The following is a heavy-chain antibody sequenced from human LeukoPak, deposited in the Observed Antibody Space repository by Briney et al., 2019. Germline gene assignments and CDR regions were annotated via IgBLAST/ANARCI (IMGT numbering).Heavy chain of an antibody. V-gene: IGHV1-2*04. Sequence: GASVKVSCKASGYTFTGYYTHWVRQAPGQGLERMGWINPNSGGTNYAQKFQGWVTMTRDTSISTAYMELSRLRSDDTAVYYCARGPPGSIDGGGVFDYWGQGTLVTVSS. CDR1: GYTFTGYY. CDR3: ARGPPGSIDGGGVFDY. D-gene: IGHD2-15*01. J-gene: IGHJ4*02. CDR2: INPNSGGT.